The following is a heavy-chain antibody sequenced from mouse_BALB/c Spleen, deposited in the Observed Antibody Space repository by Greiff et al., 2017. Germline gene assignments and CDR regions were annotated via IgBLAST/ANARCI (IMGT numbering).Heavy chain of an antibody. Sequence: EVKLQESGAELVKPGASVKLSCTASGFNIKDTYMHWVKQRPEQGLEWIGRIDPANGNTKYDPKFQGKATITADTSSNTAYLQLSSLTSEDTAVYYCALYDYWFAYWGQGTLVTVSA. CDR2: IDPANGNT. V-gene: IGHV14-3*02. J-gene: IGHJ3*01. CDR3: ALYDYWFAY. D-gene: IGHD2-4*01. CDR1: GFNIKDTY.